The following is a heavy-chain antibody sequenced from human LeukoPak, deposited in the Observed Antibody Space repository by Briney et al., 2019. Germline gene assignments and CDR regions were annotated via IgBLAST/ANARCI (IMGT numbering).Heavy chain of an antibody. V-gene: IGHV3-11*04. Sequence: GGSLRLSCAASRFTFSDYCMSWIRQAPGKGLEWVSSISSSSSTIYYADSVKGRFTISRDNAKNSLYLQMNSLRAEDTAVYYCARDLIQALTTGFVGFDPWGQGTLVTVSP. CDR2: ISSSSSTI. D-gene: IGHD5-18*01. J-gene: IGHJ5*02. CDR1: RFTFSDYC. CDR3: ARDLIQALTTGFVGFDP.